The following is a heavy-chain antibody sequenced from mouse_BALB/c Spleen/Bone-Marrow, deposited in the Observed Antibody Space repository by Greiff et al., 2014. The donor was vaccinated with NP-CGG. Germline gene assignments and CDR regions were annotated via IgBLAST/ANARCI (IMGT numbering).Heavy chain of an antibody. Sequence: VQLKQSGAELVKPGASVKLSRTASGFNIKDTYMHWVKQRPEQGLEWIGRIDPANGNTKYDPKLQGKATITTDTSSNTAYLQLRSLTSEDTAVYYCARYDYRYSWFAYWGQGTLVTVSA. CDR2: IDPANGNT. V-gene: IGHV14-3*02. D-gene: IGHD2-14*01. J-gene: IGHJ3*01. CDR1: GFNIKDTY. CDR3: ARYDYRYSWFAY.